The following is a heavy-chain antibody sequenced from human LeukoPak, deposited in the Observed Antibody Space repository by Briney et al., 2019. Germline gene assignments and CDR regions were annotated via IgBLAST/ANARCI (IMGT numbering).Heavy chain of an antibody. CDR1: GFTFSNAW. CDR3: ARERYFDY. J-gene: IGHJ4*02. Sequence: GGSLRLSCAASGFTFSNAWMNWVRQAPGKGLEWVSTISGGGRSTDYADSVKGLFTISRDNSKNTLYLQMNSLRAEDTAVYYCARERYFDYWGQGTLVTVSS. CDR2: ISGGGRST. V-gene: IGHV3-23*01.